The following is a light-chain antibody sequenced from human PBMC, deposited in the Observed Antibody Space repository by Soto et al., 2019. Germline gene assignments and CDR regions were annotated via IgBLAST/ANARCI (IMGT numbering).Light chain of an antibody. CDR1: ERVSRY. J-gene: IGKJ4*01. Sequence: EIVLTQSPATLSLSPGNRATLSCRASERVSRYLTWYQQKPGQAPRLLIYDASNRATGIPARFSGSGSGTDFTLTITSLEPEDFAVYYCQQRRNWPSTFGGGTKVEIK. V-gene: IGKV3-11*01. CDR2: DAS. CDR3: QQRRNWPST.